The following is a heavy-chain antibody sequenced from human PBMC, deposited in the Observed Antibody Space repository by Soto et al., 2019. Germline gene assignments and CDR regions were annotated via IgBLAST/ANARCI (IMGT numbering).Heavy chain of an antibody. Sequence: QITLKESGPTLAKPTQTLTLTCTFSGFSLSSNGVGVGWIRQPPGKALEWLALIYWDDDKRYSPSLKSRLTITKDTSKNHVVLTLTKLDTVDTATYYCARGGWTTYYSPFFDYWGQGTLVTVSS. CDR2: IYWDDDK. CDR1: GFSLSSNGVG. J-gene: IGHJ4*02. V-gene: IGHV2-5*02. D-gene: IGHD3-10*01. CDR3: ARGGWTTYYSPFFDY.